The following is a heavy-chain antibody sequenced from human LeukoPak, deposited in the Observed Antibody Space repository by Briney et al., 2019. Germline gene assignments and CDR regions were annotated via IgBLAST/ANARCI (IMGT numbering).Heavy chain of an antibody. CDR1: GFTFSSYA. Sequence: GGSLRLSCAASGFTFSSYAMSWVRQAPGTGLEWVSTISGGGSNTYYADSVKGRFTISRDNSKNTLYLQMNSLRAEDTAVYYCAKGESAYDSSFDYWGQGTLVTVSS. D-gene: IGHD3-22*01. V-gene: IGHV3-23*01. J-gene: IGHJ4*02. CDR2: ISGGGSNT. CDR3: AKGESAYDSSFDY.